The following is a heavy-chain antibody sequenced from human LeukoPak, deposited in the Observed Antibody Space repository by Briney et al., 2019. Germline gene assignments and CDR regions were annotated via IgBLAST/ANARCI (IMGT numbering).Heavy chain of an antibody. CDR2: INHSGST. Sequence: PSETLSLTCAVYRGSFSGYYWSWIRQPPGKGLEWIGEINHSGSTNYNPSLKSRVTISVDTSKNQFSLKLSSVTAADTAVYYCARHYKRIAARNDAFDIWGQGTMVTVSS. CDR1: RGSFSGYY. D-gene: IGHD6-6*01. CDR3: ARHYKRIAARNDAFDI. V-gene: IGHV4-34*01. J-gene: IGHJ3*02.